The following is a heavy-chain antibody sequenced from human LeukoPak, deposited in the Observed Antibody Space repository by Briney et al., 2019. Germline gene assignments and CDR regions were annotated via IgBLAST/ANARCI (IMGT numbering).Heavy chain of an antibody. CDR3: AKSLAGTCFDY. CDR1: GFTFRTYA. CDR2: ISASGDNT. J-gene: IGHJ4*02. Sequence: QPGGSLRLSCAASGFTFRTYAMNWVRQAPGKGLEWVSGISASGDNTFYADSVKGRFTISRDNSKNTLYLQMNSLRAEDTAVYYCAKSLAGTCFDYWGQGTLVTVSS. D-gene: IGHD6-19*01. V-gene: IGHV3-23*01.